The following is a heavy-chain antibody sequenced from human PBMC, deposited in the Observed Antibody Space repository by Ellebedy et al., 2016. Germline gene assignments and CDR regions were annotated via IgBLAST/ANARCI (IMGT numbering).Heavy chain of an antibody. Sequence: GGSLRLXXAASGFTFSSYAMHWVRQAPGKGLEWVAVISYDGSNKYYADSVKGRFTISRDNSKNTLYLQMNSLRAEDTAVYYCARDALLPYMGGYDLDFFDYWGQGTLVTVSS. V-gene: IGHV3-30-3*01. CDR1: GFTFSSYA. D-gene: IGHD5-12*01. J-gene: IGHJ4*02. CDR3: ARDALLPYMGGYDLDFFDY. CDR2: ISYDGSNK.